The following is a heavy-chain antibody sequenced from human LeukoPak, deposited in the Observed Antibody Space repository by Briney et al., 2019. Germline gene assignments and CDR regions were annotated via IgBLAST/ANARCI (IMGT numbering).Heavy chain of an antibody. CDR3: AKDSGRKLRYFDWLGAFDI. CDR2: ISYDGSNK. Sequence: PGGSLRLSCAASGFTFSSYGMRRVRQAPGKGLEWVAVISYDGSNKYYADSVKGRFTISRDNSKNTLYLQMNSLRAEDTAVYYCAKDSGRKLRYFDWLGAFDIWGQGTMVTVSS. J-gene: IGHJ3*02. V-gene: IGHV3-30*18. D-gene: IGHD3-9*01. CDR1: GFTFSSYG.